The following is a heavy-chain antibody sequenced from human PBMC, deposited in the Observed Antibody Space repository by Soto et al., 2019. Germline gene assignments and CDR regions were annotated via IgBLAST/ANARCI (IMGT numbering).Heavy chain of an antibody. CDR3: ATDFQPSPGVVDLDY. Sequence: ASVKVSCKVSGYTLTELSMHWVRQAPGKGLEWMGGFDPEDGETIYAQKFQGRATMTEDTSTDTAYMELSSLRSEDTAVYYCATDFQPSPGVVDLDYWGQGTLVTVSS. CDR2: FDPEDGET. D-gene: IGHD2-15*01. V-gene: IGHV1-24*01. J-gene: IGHJ4*02. CDR1: GYTLTELS.